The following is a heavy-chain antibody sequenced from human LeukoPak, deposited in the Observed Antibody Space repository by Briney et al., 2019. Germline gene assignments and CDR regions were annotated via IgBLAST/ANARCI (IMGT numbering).Heavy chain of an antibody. Sequence: SETLFLTCTGSGGSISSYYWSWIRQPPGKVLERIGYIYTSGSTNYNPSLKSRVTISVDPSKSQFSLKLSSVTAADTAVYYCARHVLTGDPLWRYYFDYWGQGTLVTVSS. D-gene: IGHD7-27*01. CDR2: IYTSGST. J-gene: IGHJ4*02. CDR1: GGSISSYY. CDR3: ARHVLTGDPLWRYYFDY. V-gene: IGHV4-4*09.